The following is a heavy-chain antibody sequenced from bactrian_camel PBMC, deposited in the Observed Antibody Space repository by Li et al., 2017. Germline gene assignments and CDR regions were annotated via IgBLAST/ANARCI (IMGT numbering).Heavy chain of an antibody. V-gene: IGHV3S6*01. CDR3: AAVTDGSCGAALDAPTSFKY. Sequence: HVQLVESGGGSVQTGGSLTLSCVASADRDSDYCMAWFRQRPNSEREGVGIFDTDGTIDYEDSVRGRFTITKDNAKNTLYLQMNNLKPEDTAMYYCAAVTDGSCGAALDAPTSFKYWGQGTQVTVS. CDR2: FDTDGTI. D-gene: IGHD2*01. J-gene: IGHJ4*01. CDR1: ADRDSDYC.